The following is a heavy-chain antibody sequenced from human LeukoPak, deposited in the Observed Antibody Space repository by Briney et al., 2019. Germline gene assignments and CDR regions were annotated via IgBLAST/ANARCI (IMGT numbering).Heavy chain of an antibody. V-gene: IGHV3-23*01. D-gene: IGHD5-12*01. CDR1: GFTFSSYA. J-gene: IGHJ6*03. CDR3: AKHGGYDLGPYYYYYMDV. Sequence: PGGSLRLSCAASGFTFSSYAMSWVRQAPGKGLEWVSAISGSGGSTYYADSVKGRFAISRDSSKNTLYLQMNSLRAEDTAVYYCAKHGGYDLGPYYYYYMDVWGKGTTVTVSS. CDR2: ISGSGGST.